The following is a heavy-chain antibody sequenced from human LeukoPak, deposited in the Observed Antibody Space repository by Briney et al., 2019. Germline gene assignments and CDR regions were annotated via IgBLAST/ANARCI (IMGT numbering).Heavy chain of an antibody. CDR1: GGSISSYH. CDR2: IYDSGST. Sequence: PPETLSLTCTVSGGSISSYHRSWIRQPPGEGQGCIGFIYDSGSTNYIPTLKSRVTISADTSKNQFSLKLSSVTAAETAVYYCARWAGGYYKSFDYWGQGTLVTVSS. V-gene: IGHV4-59*01. D-gene: IGHD3-22*01. J-gene: IGHJ4*02. CDR3: ARWAGGYYKSFDY.